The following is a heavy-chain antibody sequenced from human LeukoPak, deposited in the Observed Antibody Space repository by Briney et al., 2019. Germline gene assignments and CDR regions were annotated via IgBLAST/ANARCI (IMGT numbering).Heavy chain of an antibody. CDR3: ARRPSSSWYIDY. CDR1: GFTVSSNY. J-gene: IGHJ4*02. CDR2: IYSDGNT. D-gene: IGHD6-13*01. Sequence: GGSLRLSCAASGFTVSSNYMSWVRQTPGKGLEWVSVIYSDGNTYHADSVKGRFTISRDSSKNTLYLQMNSLRAEDTAVYYCARRPSSSWYIDYWGQGTLVTVSS. V-gene: IGHV3-53*01.